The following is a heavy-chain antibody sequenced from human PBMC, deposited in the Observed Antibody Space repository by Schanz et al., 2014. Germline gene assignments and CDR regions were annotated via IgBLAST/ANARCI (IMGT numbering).Heavy chain of an antibody. J-gene: IGHJ1*01. D-gene: IGHD3-10*01. Sequence: EVQLVESGGYLVQPGGSLRLSCAASGFTFSTYAMSWVRQAPGKGLEWLSYIATSSSTRHYADSVKGRVTISRDNAKNSVSLQMRRLRVEDTAVYYCASGVHVSSLQKGLQFWGRGTLVIVSS. V-gene: IGHV3-48*01. CDR2: IATSSSTR. CDR3: ASGVHVSSLQKGLQF. CDR1: GFTFSTYA.